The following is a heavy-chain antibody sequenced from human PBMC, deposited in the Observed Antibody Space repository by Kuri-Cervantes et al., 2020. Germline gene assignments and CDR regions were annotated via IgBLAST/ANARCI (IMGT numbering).Heavy chain of an antibody. CDR2: ISSSSSYI. CDR1: GFTFSSYS. CDR3: TRVLSSRGFDY. D-gene: IGHD6-13*01. V-gene: IGHV3-21*01. J-gene: IGHJ4*02. Sequence: GGSLRLSCAASGFTFSSYSMNWVHQAPGKGLEWVSSISSSSSYIYYADSVKGRFTISRDNAKNSLYLQMNSLRAEDTAVYYCTRVLSSRGFDYWGQGTLVTVSS.